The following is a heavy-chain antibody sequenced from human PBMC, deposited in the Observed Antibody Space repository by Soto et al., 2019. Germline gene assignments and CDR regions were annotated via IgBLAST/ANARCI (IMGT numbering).Heavy chain of an antibody. CDR2: VYYGGNT. CDR3: ARLFFKLGVDRPRLSYFDY. J-gene: IGHJ4*02. V-gene: IGHV4-39*01. CDR1: GASIASSHYF. D-gene: IGHD6-13*01. Sequence: SETLSLTCTVSGASIASSHYFWGWIRQPPGKGLEWVGSVYYGGNTYYSPSLKTPVTVSVDTSKSQFSLKLTSVTAADTAVYFCARLFFKLGVDRPRLSYFDYWGPGISVTVSS.